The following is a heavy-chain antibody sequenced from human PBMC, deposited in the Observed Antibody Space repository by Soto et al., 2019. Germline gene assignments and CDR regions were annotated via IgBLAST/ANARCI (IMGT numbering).Heavy chain of an antibody. CDR3: AHDDTGCYGCAY. D-gene: IGHD6-19*01. Sequence: QITLKESGPTLVTPTQALTLTCTFSGFSLSSRGVGVGWIRQPPGTALEWLALIYWDDDKRYSPSLKSRLTITKDTSKNQLVLTMTHMDPADTATYYCAHDDTGCYGCAYWGQGTLVTVSS. CDR2: IYWDDDK. J-gene: IGHJ4*02. V-gene: IGHV2-5*02. CDR1: GFSLSSRGVG.